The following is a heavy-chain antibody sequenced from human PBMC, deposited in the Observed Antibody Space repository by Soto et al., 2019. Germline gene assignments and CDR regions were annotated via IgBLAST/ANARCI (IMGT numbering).Heavy chain of an antibody. CDR2: IIPIFGTA. CDR1: GGTLSIYA. V-gene: IGHV1-69*13. D-gene: IGHD2-15*01. CDR3: ARDKGGSDY. J-gene: IGHJ4*02. Sequence: GASVKVSCKGSGGTLSIYASSWVRQAPGQGLEWMGGIIPIFGTANYAQKFQGRVTITADESTSTAYMELSSLRSEDTAVYYCARDKGGSDYWGQGTLVTVSS.